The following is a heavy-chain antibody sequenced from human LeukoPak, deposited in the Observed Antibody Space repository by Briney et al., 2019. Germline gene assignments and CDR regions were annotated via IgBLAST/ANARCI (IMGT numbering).Heavy chain of an antibody. CDR3: ARGGFYYDIRFDC. V-gene: IGHV3-53*01. CDR2: IYSGGST. D-gene: IGHD3-9*01. CDR1: GFTVSSNY. Sequence: GGSLRLSCAASGFTVSSNYMSWVRQAPGKGLEWVSVIYSGGSTYYADSVKGRFTISRDNSKNTLYLQMNSLRAEDTAVYYCARGGFYYDIRFDCWGQGTPVTVSS. J-gene: IGHJ4*02.